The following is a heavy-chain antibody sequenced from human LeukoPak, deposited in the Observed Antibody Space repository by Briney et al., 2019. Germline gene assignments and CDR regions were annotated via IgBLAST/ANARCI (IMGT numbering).Heavy chain of an antibody. J-gene: IGHJ4*02. D-gene: IGHD3-9*01. CDR1: GFTFSSYW. Sequence: PGGSLRLSCAASGFTFSSYWMSWVRQAPGKGLEWVANIKQDGSEKYYVDSVKGRFTISRDNAKNSLYLQMNSLRAEDTAVYYCAREGIFDWLSHHVDYWGQGTLVTVSS. CDR2: IKQDGSEK. CDR3: AREGIFDWLSHHVDY. V-gene: IGHV3-7*01.